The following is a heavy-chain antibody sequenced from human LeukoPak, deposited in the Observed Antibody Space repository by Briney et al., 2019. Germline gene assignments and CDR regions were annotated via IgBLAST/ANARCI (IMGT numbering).Heavy chain of an antibody. Sequence: SGPTLVNPTQTLKLTCPFSGFALSHSGVAVGWIRQPPGKAPEWLALIYGNDDVRYSPSLQSRLTITKDTSKNQVVLTMTDMDPVDTATYYCSHRQNSDYGYWGQGTLVTVSS. CDR1: GFALSHSGVA. CDR2: IYGNDDV. D-gene: IGHD4-17*01. CDR3: SHRQNSDYGY. V-gene: IGHV2-5*01. J-gene: IGHJ4*02.